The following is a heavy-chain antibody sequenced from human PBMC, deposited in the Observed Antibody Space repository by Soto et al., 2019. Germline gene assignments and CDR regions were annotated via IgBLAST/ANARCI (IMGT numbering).Heavy chain of an antibody. CDR3: AKEGRSRVAAFDY. Sequence: QVQLVESGGGVVQPGRSLRLSCAASGFTFSSYGMHWVRQAPGKGLEWVAVISYDGSNKYYADSVKGRFTISRDNSKNTLYLQMNSLRAEDTAVYYCAKEGRSRVAAFDYWGQGTLVTVSS. CDR2: ISYDGSNK. V-gene: IGHV3-30*18. CDR1: GFTFSSYG. J-gene: IGHJ4*02. D-gene: IGHD1-26*01.